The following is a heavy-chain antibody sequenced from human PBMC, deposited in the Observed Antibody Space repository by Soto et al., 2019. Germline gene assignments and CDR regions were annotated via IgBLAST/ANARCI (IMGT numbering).Heavy chain of an antibody. CDR1: GGTINNGDYY. J-gene: IGHJ4*02. D-gene: IGHD6-13*01. CDR2: INYRGTT. CDR3: ARDAPGAAPY. Sequence: SETLSLTCTVAGGTINNGDYYWNWIRQHPEKGLEWMGYINYRGTTFYSPSLKSRIIISVDTSKNQFSLKLSSVTAADTAVYYCARDAPGAAPYWGQGTLVTVSS. V-gene: IGHV4-31*03.